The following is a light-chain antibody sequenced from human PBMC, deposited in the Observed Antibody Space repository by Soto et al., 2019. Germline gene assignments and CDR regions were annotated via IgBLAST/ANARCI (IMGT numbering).Light chain of an antibody. V-gene: IGKV3-15*01. CDR3: QQYNNWPPPT. Sequence: EIVMTQSPATLSVSPGERATLSCRASQSVSSNLAWYQQKPGQAPRLLIYGASTRATGIPARFSGSGSGTDFTLTISSLQSEDFAVYYCQQYNNWPPPTFGQGTKLEIK. J-gene: IGKJ2*01. CDR1: QSVSSN. CDR2: GAS.